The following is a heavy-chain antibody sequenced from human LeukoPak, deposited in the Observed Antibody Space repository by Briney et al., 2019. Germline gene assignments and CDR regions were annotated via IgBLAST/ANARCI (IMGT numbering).Heavy chain of an antibody. Sequence: PSETLSLTCTVSGYSISSGYYWGWIRQPPGKGLEWIGSIYHSGSTYYNPSLKSRVTISVDTSKNQFSLKLSSVTAADTAVYYCARDRAYCSGGSCYSWDWFDPWGQGTLVTVSS. CDR3: ARDRAYCSGGSCYSWDWFDP. D-gene: IGHD2-15*01. CDR1: GYSISSGYY. J-gene: IGHJ5*02. V-gene: IGHV4-38-2*02. CDR2: IYHSGST.